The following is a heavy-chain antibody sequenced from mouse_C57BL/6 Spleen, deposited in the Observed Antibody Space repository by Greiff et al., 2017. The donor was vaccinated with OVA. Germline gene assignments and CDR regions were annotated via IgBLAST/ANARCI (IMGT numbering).Heavy chain of an antibody. V-gene: IGHV1-84*01. J-gene: IGHJ4*01. CDR3: ARLKIYYGSSYAMDY. Sequence: VQLVESGPELVKPGASVKISCKASGYTFTDYYINWVKQRPGQGLEWIGWIYPGSGNTKYNEKFKGQATLTVDTSSSTAYMQLSSLTSEDSAVYFCARLKIYYGSSYAMDYWGQGTSVTVSS. D-gene: IGHD1-1*01. CDR2: IYPGSGNT. CDR1: GYTFTDYY.